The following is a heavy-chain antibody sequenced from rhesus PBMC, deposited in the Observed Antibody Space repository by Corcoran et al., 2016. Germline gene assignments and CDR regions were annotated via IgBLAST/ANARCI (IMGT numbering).Heavy chain of an antibody. CDR3: SRFDV. Sequence: EGQMVESGGDLVQPGGSLRLSCAASGFTFKLYGIPWVRQAPVKGLEWVSVISSDGSNKQYADSVRDRFTISRDNSRNIVYLQMNNLKLEDTAVYYCSRFDVWGPGVLVIVSS. CDR2: ISSDGSNK. J-gene: IGHJ5-1*01. V-gene: IGHV3-54*02. CDR1: GFTFKLYG.